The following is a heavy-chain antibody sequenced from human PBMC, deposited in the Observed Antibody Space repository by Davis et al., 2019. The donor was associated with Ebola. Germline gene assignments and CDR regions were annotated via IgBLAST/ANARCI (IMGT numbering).Heavy chain of an antibody. Sequence: GESLKISCAASGFTFRSYWMTWVRQAPGKGLGWVGRIRSKANSYATAYAASVKGRFTSSRDDSKNTAYLQMNSLHQGPIGLPPGTLLQEHLWG. V-gene: IGHV3-73*01. CDR2: IRSKANSYAT. J-gene: IGHJ6*01. CDR1: GFTFRSYW. CDR3: TLLQEHL.